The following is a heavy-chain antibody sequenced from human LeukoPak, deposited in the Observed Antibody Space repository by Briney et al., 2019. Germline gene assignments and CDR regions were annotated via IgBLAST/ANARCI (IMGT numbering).Heavy chain of an antibody. CDR3: ATDPPWSNDAFDI. D-gene: IGHD2-8*02. V-gene: IGHV3-7*01. Sequence: LTGGSLRLSCAASGFTFRNYWMTWVRQAPGKGLEWVANIKGDGSDKYYVGSVKGRFTISRDNAKSSLYLQMNGLRADDTAVYYCATDPPWSNDAFDIWGQGTTVTVSS. J-gene: IGHJ3*02. CDR1: GFTFRNYW. CDR2: IKGDGSDK.